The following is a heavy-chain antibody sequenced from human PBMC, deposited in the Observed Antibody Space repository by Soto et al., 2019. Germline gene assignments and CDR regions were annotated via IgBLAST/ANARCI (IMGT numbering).Heavy chain of an antibody. J-gene: IGHJ4*02. CDR3: AKTITLAVIQYYFDY. V-gene: IGHV3-23*01. CDR1: GFTFSSYA. Sequence: PGGSLRLSCAASGFTFSSYAMSWVRQAPGKGLEWVSAISGSGGSTYYADSVKGRFTISRDNSKNTLYLQMNSLRAEDTAVYYCAKTITLAVIQYYFDYWGQGTLVTVSS. CDR2: ISGSGGST. D-gene: IGHD2-21*01.